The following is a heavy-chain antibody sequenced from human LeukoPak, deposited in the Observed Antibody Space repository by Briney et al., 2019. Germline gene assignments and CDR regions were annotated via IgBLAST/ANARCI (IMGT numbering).Heavy chain of an antibody. D-gene: IGHD3-16*01. CDR3: ARDAYGWGPQLSTTFDY. V-gene: IGHV3-11*01. CDR1: GFTFSDYY. CDR2: ISSSGRTI. J-gene: IGHJ4*02. Sequence: PGWSLTLSCAASGFTFSDYYMSWIRQAAGKGLEWVSYISSSGRTIYYADSVKGRFTNSRDNAKNSLYLQMNSLRAEDTAVYYCARDAYGWGPQLSTTFDYWGQGTLVTVST.